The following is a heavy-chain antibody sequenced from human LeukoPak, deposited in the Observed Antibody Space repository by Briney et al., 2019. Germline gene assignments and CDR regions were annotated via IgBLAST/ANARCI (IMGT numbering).Heavy chain of an antibody. Sequence: PSETLSLTCAVYGGSFSGYYWSWIRQPPGKGLEWIGEINPSVSTNYNTSLKSRVTISVDTSKNQFTLKLSSVTAADTAVYYCARDREYCSSTSCPFDYWGQGTLVTVSS. D-gene: IGHD2-2*01. CDR3: ARDREYCSSTSCPFDY. CDR1: GGSFSGYY. J-gene: IGHJ4*02. CDR2: INPSVST. V-gene: IGHV4-34*01.